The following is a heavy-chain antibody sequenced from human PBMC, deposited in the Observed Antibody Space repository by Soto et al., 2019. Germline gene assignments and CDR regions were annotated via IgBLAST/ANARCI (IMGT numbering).Heavy chain of an antibody. Sequence: SETLSLTCAVSGGSISSGGYSWSWIRQPPGKGLEWIGYTYHSGSTYYNPSLKSRVTISVDRSKNQFSLKLSSVTAADTAVYYCARAHYGDYGYGMDVWGQGTTVTVSS. CDR3: ARAHYGDYGYGMDV. CDR1: GGSISSGGYS. V-gene: IGHV4-30-2*01. J-gene: IGHJ6*02. D-gene: IGHD4-17*01. CDR2: TYHSGST.